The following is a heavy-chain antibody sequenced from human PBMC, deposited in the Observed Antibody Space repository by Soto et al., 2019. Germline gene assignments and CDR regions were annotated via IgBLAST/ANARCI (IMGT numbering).Heavy chain of an antibody. CDR3: AKGLSSASSFDY. CDR2: ISGSGGRT. Sequence: GGSLRLSCAASGFTFSHHDMSWVRQAPGKGLEWVSAISGSGGRTHYADSVKGRFTISRDNSKNMLSLQMNSLRAEDAAVYHCAKGLSSASSFDYWGQGTLVTVSS. D-gene: IGHD3-22*01. J-gene: IGHJ4*02. CDR1: GFTFSHHD. V-gene: IGHV3-23*01.